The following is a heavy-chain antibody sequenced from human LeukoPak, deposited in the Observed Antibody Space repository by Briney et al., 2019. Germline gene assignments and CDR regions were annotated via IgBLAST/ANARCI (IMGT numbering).Heavy chain of an antibody. Sequence: GGSLRLSCAASGFTFSSYAMTWVRQAPGKGLEWVSGISGSGGSTYYADSVKGRFTISRDNSKNTLYLQMNSLRAEDTAVYYCTKGLNKGYSSGWYWFDYWGQGTLVTVSS. D-gene: IGHD6-13*01. J-gene: IGHJ4*02. CDR1: GFTFSSYA. CDR3: TKGLNKGYSSGWYWFDY. CDR2: ISGSGGST. V-gene: IGHV3-23*01.